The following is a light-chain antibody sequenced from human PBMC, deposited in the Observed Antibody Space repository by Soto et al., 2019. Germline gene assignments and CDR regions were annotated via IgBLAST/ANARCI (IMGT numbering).Light chain of an antibody. CDR2: HVS. CDR1: SSDVGGYNY. CDR3: GSYTIRTTYV. V-gene: IGLV2-14*03. J-gene: IGLJ1*01. Sequence: QSALTQPASVSGSPGQSITISCTGNSSDVGGYNYVSWFQIHPGKAPKLIIYHVSNRPSGVSNRFSGSKSGNTASLTISGLQAEDEADYSCGSYTIRTTYVFGSGTKLTVL.